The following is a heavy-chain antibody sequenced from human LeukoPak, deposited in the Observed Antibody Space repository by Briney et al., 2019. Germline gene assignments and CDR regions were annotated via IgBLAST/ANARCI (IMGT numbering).Heavy chain of an antibody. D-gene: IGHD5-12*01. V-gene: IGHV4-61*02. CDR3: ARGSGYSGYVAY. CDR2: IYVNGDT. CDR1: GGSIRSASDY. J-gene: IGHJ4*02. Sequence: SETLSLTCTVSGGSIRSASDYWSWIRQSAEKGLEWIGRIYVNGDTNYNPSLKSRVTISIDSSKNHFSLKLNSVTAADSAVYYCARGSGYSGYVAYWGQGTLVTVSS.